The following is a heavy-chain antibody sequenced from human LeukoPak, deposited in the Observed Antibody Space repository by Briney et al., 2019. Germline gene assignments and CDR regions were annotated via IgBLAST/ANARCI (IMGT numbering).Heavy chain of an antibody. CDR2: IYYSGST. CDR1: GGSISSYY. D-gene: IGHD3-10*01. V-gene: IGHV4-59*08. CDR3: ARQTAMGGELWGWYYFDY. Sequence: KSSETLSLTCTVSGGSISSYYWSWIRQPPGKGLEWIGYIYYSGSTNYNPSLKSRVTISVDTSKNQFSLKLSSVTAADTAVYYCARQTAMGGELWGWYYFDYWGQGTLVTVSS. J-gene: IGHJ4*02.